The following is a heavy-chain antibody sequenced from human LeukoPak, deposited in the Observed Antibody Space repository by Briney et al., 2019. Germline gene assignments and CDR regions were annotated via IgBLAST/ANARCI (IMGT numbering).Heavy chain of an antibody. J-gene: IGHJ3*02. CDR1: GGSISSYY. Sequence: SETLSLTCTVSGGSISSYYWSWIRQPAGKGLEWIGRIYTSGSTNYNPSLKSRATMSVDTSKNQFSLKLSSVTAADTAVYYCARDNAETYYDILTGYYPAFRAFDIWGQGTMVTVSS. D-gene: IGHD3-9*01. CDR2: IYTSGST. CDR3: ARDNAETYYDILTGYYPAFRAFDI. V-gene: IGHV4-4*07.